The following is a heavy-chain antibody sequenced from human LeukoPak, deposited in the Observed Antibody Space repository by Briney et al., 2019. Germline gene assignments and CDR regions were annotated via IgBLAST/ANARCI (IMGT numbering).Heavy chain of an antibody. CDR2: VNRDGSET. CDR3: ARNNGMDV. Sequence: GSLRLSCAASGFTFSNFWITWVRQVPGRGPEWVANVNRDGSETYYLDSVKGRFTISKDNAKNSLSLKMNSLRAEDTALYHCARNNGMDVWGQGTTVIVSS. J-gene: IGHJ6*02. CDR1: GFTFSNFW. V-gene: IGHV3-7*03.